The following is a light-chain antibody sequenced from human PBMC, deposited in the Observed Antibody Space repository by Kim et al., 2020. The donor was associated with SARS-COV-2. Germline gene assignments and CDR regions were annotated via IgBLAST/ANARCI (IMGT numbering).Light chain of an antibody. J-gene: IGLJ3*02. CDR3: ASWDDALSGWV. CDR1: SSNIGNRY. Sequence: QSVLTQPPSASGTPGQRVTISCSGRSSNIGNRYVYWYRQVPGTAPKLLIYKNDRRPSGVPDRFSGSKSGTSASLAISGLRSEDEADFYCASWDDALSGWVFGGGTQLTVL. CDR2: KND. V-gene: IGLV1-47*01.